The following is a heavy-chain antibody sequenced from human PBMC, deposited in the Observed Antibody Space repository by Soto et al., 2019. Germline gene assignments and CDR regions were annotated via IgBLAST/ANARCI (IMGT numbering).Heavy chain of an antibody. V-gene: IGHV3-23*01. D-gene: IGHD1-1*01. Sequence: PGGSLRLSCAVSGFSFGTYTVNWVRHAPGMGLEWVSGLSDSVGTTHYAYSVKGGFTISRDKSKNTLYLQMNNLRAEDTAVYYCAKHLIGGRLQPPFDLWGQGTQVPVSS. CDR1: GFSFGTYT. CDR3: AKHLIGGRLQPPFDL. J-gene: IGHJ4*02. CDR2: LSDSVGTT.